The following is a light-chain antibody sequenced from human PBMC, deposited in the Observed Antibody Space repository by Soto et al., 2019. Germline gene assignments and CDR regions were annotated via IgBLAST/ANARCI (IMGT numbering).Light chain of an antibody. CDR3: TSYTTSSPYLV. V-gene: IGLV2-14*03. Sequence: QSALTQPASVSGSPGQSITISCTGTSSDVGGYNYVSWYQHHPGKAPKLMIYDVTNRPSGVSNRFSGSQSGNPASLTISGLQAEDEADYYCTSYTTSSPYLVFGGGTKLTVL. CDR2: DVT. J-gene: IGLJ3*02. CDR1: SSDVGGYNY.